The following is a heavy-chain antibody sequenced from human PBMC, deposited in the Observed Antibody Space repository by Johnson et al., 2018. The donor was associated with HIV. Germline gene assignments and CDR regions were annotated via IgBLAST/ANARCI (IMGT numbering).Heavy chain of an antibody. J-gene: IGHJ3*02. Sequence: EVQLVESGGGLIQPGGSLRLSCAASGFTFSSYWMNWVRQAPGKGLEWVANIKEDVSEKYYVDSVRGRFTISRDNAKNSLYLQMNSLRAEETAVYYCAREGEPDGFDIWGQGTMVTVSS. V-gene: IGHV3-7*01. CDR2: IKEDVSEK. D-gene: IGHD3-16*01. CDR3: AREGEPDGFDI. CDR1: GFTFSSYW.